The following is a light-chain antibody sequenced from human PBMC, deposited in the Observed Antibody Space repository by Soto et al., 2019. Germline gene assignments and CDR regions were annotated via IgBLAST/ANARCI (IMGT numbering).Light chain of an antibody. V-gene: IGKV1-12*01. Sequence: DIQMTQSRSSVSASVGDRVTITSRASQGIGSWLAWYQQKPGTVPKLLIYAASSLQSGVPSRFSGCVVGTVFTLTITSQQPEDFGTYYGQQGDSFPITFGQGTRLEIK. CDR2: AAS. CDR1: QGIGSW. CDR3: QQGDSFPIT. J-gene: IGKJ5*01.